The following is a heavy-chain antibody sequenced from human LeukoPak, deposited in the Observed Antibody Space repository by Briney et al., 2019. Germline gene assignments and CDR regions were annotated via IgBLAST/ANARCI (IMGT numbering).Heavy chain of an antibody. Sequence: SETLSLTCTVSGGSISSYYWSWIRQPPGKGLEWIGYIYYSGSTNYNPSLKSRVTISVDTSKNQLSLKLSSVTAADTAVYYCARFSPLGDGYVFDYWGQGTLVTVSS. CDR2: IYYSGST. CDR1: GGSISSYY. V-gene: IGHV4-59*01. CDR3: ARFSPLGDGYVFDY. D-gene: IGHD5-24*01. J-gene: IGHJ4*02.